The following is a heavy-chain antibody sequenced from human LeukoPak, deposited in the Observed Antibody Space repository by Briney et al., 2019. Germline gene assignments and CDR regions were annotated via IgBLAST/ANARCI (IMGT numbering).Heavy chain of an antibody. CDR3: ASQSGYSSGWYPV. CDR2: IYYSGST. J-gene: IGHJ4*02. CDR1: GGSISSYY. D-gene: IGHD6-19*01. V-gene: IGHV4-59*08. Sequence: SETLSLTCTVSGGSISSYYWSWIRQPPGKGLEWIGYIYYSGSTNYNPSLKRRVTISVDTSKNQFSLKLSSVTAADTAVYYCASQSGYSSGWYPVWGQGTLVTVSS.